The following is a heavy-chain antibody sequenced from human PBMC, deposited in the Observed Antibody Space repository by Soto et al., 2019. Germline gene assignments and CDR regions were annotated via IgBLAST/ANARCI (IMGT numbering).Heavy chain of an antibody. J-gene: IGHJ4*02. CDR1: GDSISSSSQY. Sequence: PXATPSLTCSVSGDSISSSSQYWGWIRQPPGKGLEWIGSIHYSGTSYYNPSLKSRVTIFVDTSKNQLSLKLSSVTAADTAVYYCARHWIAGSSIPWGQGTLVTVSS. CDR3: ARHWIAGSSIP. CDR2: IHYSGTS. V-gene: IGHV4-39*01. D-gene: IGHD2-2*02.